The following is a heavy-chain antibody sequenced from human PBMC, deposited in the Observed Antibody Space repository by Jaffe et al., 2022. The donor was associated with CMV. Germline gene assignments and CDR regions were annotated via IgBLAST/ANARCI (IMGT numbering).Heavy chain of an antibody. CDR1: GYTFTSYA. CDR3: ARVGVSSSWLRYWFDP. Sequence: QVQLVQSGAEVKKPGASVKVSCKASGYTFTSYAMHWVRQAPGQRLEWMGWINAGNGNTKYSQKFQGRVTITRDTSASTAYMELSSLRSEDTAVYYCARVGVSSSWLRYWFDPWGQGTLVTVSS. J-gene: IGHJ5*02. D-gene: IGHD6-13*01. V-gene: IGHV1-3*01. CDR2: INAGNGNT.